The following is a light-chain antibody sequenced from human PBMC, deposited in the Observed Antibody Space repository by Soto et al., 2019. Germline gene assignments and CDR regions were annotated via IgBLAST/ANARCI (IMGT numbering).Light chain of an antibody. CDR3: SSYTRTNTRV. CDR1: SSDVGGYDY. V-gene: IGLV2-14*01. CDR2: EVN. J-gene: IGLJ3*02. Sequence: QSALTQPASVSGSPGQSITISFTGTSSDVGGYDYVSWYQHHPGKAPKLMIYEVNNRPSGVSNRFSGSKSGNTASLTISGLQAEDEADYFCSSYTRTNTRVFGGGTKLTVL.